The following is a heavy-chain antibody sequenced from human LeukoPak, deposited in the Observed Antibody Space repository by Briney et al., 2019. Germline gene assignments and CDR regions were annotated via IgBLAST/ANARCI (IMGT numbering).Heavy chain of an antibody. CDR1: GFSFSNYW. J-gene: IGHJ4*02. V-gene: IGHV3-7*03. CDR3: ASLSEGY. CDR2: IKEDGSEK. D-gene: IGHD2/OR15-2a*01. Sequence: GGSLRLSCAASGFSFSNYWMHWVRQAPGKGLEWVANIKEDGSEKYYVDSVKGRFTISRDNAEDSLFLQMNSLRAEDTAVYYCASLSEGYWGQGTPVTVSS.